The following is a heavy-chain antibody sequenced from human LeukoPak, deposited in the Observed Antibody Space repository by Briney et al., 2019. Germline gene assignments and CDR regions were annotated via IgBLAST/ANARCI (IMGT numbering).Heavy chain of an antibody. J-gene: IGHJ4*02. CDR2: ISYDGSNK. CDR3: ARDFGDILLWFGELQPPDY. D-gene: IGHD3-10*01. V-gene: IGHV3-30-3*01. CDR1: GFTFSSYA. Sequence: GGSLRLSCAASGFTFSSYAMHWVRQAPGKGLEWVAVISYDGSNKYYADSVKGRFTISRDNSKNTLYLRMNSLRAEDTAVYYCARDFGDILLWFGELQPPDYWGQGTLVTVSS.